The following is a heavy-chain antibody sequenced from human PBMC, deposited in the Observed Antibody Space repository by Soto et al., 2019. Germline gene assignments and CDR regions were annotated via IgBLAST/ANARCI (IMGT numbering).Heavy chain of an antibody. D-gene: IGHD6-19*01. Sequence: SLRLSCAVSGFTFSNHAMSWVRQAPGKGLEWVAVISYDGNKKYYEDSVKGRFSISRDTSKNTLYLQMSSLRAEDTAVYYCARSVAVAALDSWGQGTLVTVSS. V-gene: IGHV3-30*03. CDR2: ISYDGNKK. CDR1: GFTFSNHA. J-gene: IGHJ4*02. CDR3: ARSVAVAALDS.